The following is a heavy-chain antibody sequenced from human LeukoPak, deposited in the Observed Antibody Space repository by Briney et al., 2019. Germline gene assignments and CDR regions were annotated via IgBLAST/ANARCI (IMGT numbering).Heavy chain of an antibody. D-gene: IGHD3-3*01. CDR1: TFTVSGNY. Sequence: GGSLRLSSAVSTFTVSGNYMSWHRQAPGKELEWVSSSSSSYIYYADSVKGRFTISRDNAKNSLYLQMNSLRAEDTAVYYCARGDPDISFGVVGEAFDIWGQGTMVTVSS. J-gene: IGHJ3*02. CDR2: SSSSYI. V-gene: IGHV3-69-1*01. CDR3: ARGDPDISFGVVGEAFDI.